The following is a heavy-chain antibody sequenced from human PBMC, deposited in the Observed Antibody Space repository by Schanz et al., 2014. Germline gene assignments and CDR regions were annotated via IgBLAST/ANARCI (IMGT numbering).Heavy chain of an antibody. CDR1: GFIFSNYG. CDR2: IWYDGSNK. Sequence: QVQLVESGGGVVQPGGSLRLSCAASGFIFSNYGMHWVRQAPGKGLEWVAFIWYDGSNKYYADSVKGRFTISRDNSKNTLYLQMNSLRAEDTAVFYCPKGMGYCSGGTCYDYYYYGLDVWGQGTTVTVSS. D-gene: IGHD2-15*01. CDR3: PKGMGYCSGGTCYDYYYYGLDV. J-gene: IGHJ6*02. V-gene: IGHV3-30*02.